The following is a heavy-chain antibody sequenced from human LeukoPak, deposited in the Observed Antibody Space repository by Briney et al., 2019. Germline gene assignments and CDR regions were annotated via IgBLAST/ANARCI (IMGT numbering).Heavy chain of an antibody. CDR1: GFTFSSYS. Sequence: GGSLRLSCAASGFTFSSYSMNWVRQAPGKGLEWVSYISTGSSTIYYADSVKGRFTISRDNAKNSLYLQMNSLRDEDTAVYYCARAPFSGWAFDYWGQGTLVTVSS. CDR3: ARAPFSGWAFDY. CDR2: ISTGSSTI. V-gene: IGHV3-48*02. J-gene: IGHJ4*02. D-gene: IGHD6-19*01.